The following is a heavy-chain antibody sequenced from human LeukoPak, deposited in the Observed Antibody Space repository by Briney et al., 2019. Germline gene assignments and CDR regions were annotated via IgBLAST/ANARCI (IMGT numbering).Heavy chain of an antibody. Sequence: PGGSLRLSCAASGFTFSSCSMNWVRQAPGKGLEWVSSISSSSSYIYYADSVKGRFTISRDNAKNSLYLQMNSLRAEDTAVYYCARETSMIRGVIYAFDIWGQGTMVTVSS. D-gene: IGHD3-10*01. J-gene: IGHJ3*02. V-gene: IGHV3-21*01. CDR3: ARETSMIRGVIYAFDI. CDR1: GFTFSSCS. CDR2: ISSSSSYI.